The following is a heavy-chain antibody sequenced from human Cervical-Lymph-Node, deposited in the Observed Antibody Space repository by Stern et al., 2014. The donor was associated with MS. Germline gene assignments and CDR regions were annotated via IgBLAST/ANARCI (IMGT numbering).Heavy chain of an antibody. CDR1: GGTFSSYA. J-gene: IGHJ4*02. V-gene: IGHV1-69*17. D-gene: IGHD3-22*01. Sequence: QVQLVESGAEVKKPGSSVKVSCKASGGTFSSYAISWVRQAPGQGLEWMGGIIPIFGIANYAQKFQGRVTITANKSTSTAYMELSSLRSEDTAVYYCARARRYYYDSSGYDFDYWGQGTLVTVSS. CDR2: IIPIFGIA. CDR3: ARARRYYYDSSGYDFDY.